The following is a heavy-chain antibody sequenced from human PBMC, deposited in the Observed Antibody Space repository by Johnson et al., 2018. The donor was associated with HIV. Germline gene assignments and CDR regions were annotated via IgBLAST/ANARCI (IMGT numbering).Heavy chain of an antibody. CDR2: IYSGGNT. CDR3: ARANTGRGAFDI. J-gene: IGHJ3*02. CDR1: GFTFSRYA. V-gene: IGHV3-66*01. Sequence: VQLVESGGGVVQPGRSLRLSCAASGFTFSRYAMHWVRQAPGEGLEWVSVIYSGGNTYYADSVKGRFTISRDTSKNTLYLQMNSLRADDTAVYYCARANTGRGAFDIWGQGTMVTVSS. D-gene: IGHD1-14*01.